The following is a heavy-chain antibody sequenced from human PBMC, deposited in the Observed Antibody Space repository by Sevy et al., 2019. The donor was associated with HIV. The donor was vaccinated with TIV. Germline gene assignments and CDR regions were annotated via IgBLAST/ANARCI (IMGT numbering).Heavy chain of an antibody. Sequence: GGSLRLSCAASGFTFSRYWMSWVRQAPGKGLEWVANIKVDGSEKYYVDSVKGRFTISRDNAKNSLYLQMNSLRAEDTAVYYCAGDCSSTGCFWGMDVWGQGTTVTVSS. V-gene: IGHV3-7*01. CDR3: AGDCSSTGCFWGMDV. CDR1: GFTFSRYW. J-gene: IGHJ6*02. D-gene: IGHD2-2*01. CDR2: IKVDGSEK.